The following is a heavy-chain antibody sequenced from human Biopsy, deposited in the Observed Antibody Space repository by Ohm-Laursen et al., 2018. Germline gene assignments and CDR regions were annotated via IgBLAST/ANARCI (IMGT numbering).Heavy chain of an antibody. CDR1: SYTFTDYN. J-gene: IGHJ4*02. Sequence: SVKVSCKSSSYTFTDYNIHWMRQAPGQGLEWLGYINCKTGATNYAQRFQGTVTMTRDTSISTAYLALGSLRSADTAIYYCARDPLNGHKHFDYWGQGSLVTVSS. D-gene: IGHD2-8*01. CDR2: INCKTGAT. CDR3: ARDPLNGHKHFDY. V-gene: IGHV1-2*02.